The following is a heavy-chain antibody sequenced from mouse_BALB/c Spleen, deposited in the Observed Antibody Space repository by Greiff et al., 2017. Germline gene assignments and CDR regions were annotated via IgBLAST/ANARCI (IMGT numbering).Heavy chain of an antibody. J-gene: IGHJ2*01. CDR2: INSNGGST. V-gene: IGHV5-6-3*01. CDR1: GFTFSSYG. CDR3: ASLWLRRGSDY. D-gene: IGHD2-2*01. Sequence: EVQGVESGGGLVQPGGSLKLSCAASGFTFSSYGMSWVRQTPDKRLELVATINSNGGSTYYPDSVKGRFTISRDNAKNTLYLQMSSLKSEDTAMYYCASLWLRRGSDYWGQGTTLTVSS.